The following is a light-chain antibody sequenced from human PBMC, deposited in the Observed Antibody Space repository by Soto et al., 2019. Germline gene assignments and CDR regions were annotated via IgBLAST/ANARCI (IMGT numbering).Light chain of an antibody. CDR3: QEYGSSRT. CDR2: GAS. CDR1: QSVSSSY. V-gene: IGKV3-20*01. J-gene: IGKJ1*01. Sequence: EIVLTQSPGTLSLSPGERATLSCRASQSVSSSYLAWYQQKPGQAPRLLIYGASSRATGIPDRFSGSVSGKDFSLTISRLEPEEFAVYYCQEYGSSRTFGQGTKVEIK.